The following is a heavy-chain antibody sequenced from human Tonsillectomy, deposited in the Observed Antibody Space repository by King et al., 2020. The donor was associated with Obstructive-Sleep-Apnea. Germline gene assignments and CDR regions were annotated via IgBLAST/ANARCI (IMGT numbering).Heavy chain of an antibody. V-gene: IGHV4-59*08. J-gene: IGHJ3*01. D-gene: IGHD5-24*01. CDR2: IYYSGST. CDR3: ARHQLLTHDVFDV. Sequence: LQLQESGPGLVKPSETLSLTCTVSGGSISNYYWSWIRQPPGKGLEWIGYIYYSGSTDSNPSLKRRGTISPETSKNQFSLKLSSVTAADTAVYYCARHQLLTHDVFDVWGQGTMVTVSS. CDR1: GGSISNYY.